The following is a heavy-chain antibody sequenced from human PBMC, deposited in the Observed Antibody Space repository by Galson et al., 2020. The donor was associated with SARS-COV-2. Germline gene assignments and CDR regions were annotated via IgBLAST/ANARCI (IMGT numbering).Heavy chain of an antibody. CDR2: ISPYTGDT. V-gene: IGHV1-18*04. CDR3: ARVPNCSGGRCTEYNGFDP. Sequence: ASVKVSCKGSGFTFNIYGISWVRQAPGQGLEWMGWISPYTGDTNYAQNLQGRVTMTTDTSTSTAYMELGSLRSDDTALYYCARVPNCSGGRCTEYNGFDPWGQGTLVIVSS. J-gene: IGHJ5*02. CDR1: GFTFNIYG. D-gene: IGHD2-15*01.